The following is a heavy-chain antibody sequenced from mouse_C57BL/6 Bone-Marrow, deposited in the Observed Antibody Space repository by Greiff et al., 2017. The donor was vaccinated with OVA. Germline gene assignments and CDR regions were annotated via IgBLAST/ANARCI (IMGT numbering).Heavy chain of an antibody. Sequence: VKLQESGAELVKPGASVKLSCKASGYTFTEYTIHWVKQRSGQGLEWIGWFYPGSGSIKYNEKFKDKATLTADKSSSTVYMELSRLTSEDSAVYFCARHEAPNGRRKNYAMDYWGQGTSVTVSS. V-gene: IGHV1-62-2*01. CDR3: ARHEAPNGRRKNYAMDY. CDR2: FYPGSGSI. CDR1: GYTFTEYT. J-gene: IGHJ4*01.